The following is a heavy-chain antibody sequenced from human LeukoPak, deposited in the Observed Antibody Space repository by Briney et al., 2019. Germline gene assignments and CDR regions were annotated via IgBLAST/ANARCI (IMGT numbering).Heavy chain of an antibody. D-gene: IGHD3-3*01. J-gene: IGHJ4*02. V-gene: IGHV1-69*05. CDR1: GGPFSSYA. CDR2: IIPIFGTA. CDR3: ARQYYDFWSGTEVGNY. Sequence: SVKVSCKASGGPFSSYAISWVRQAPGQGLEWMGRIIPIFGTANYAQKFQGRVTITTDESTSTAYMELSSLRSEDTAVYYCARQYYDFWSGTEVGNYWGQGTLVTVSS.